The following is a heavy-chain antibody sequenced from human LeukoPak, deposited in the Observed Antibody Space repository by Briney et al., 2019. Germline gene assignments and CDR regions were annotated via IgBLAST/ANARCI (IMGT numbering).Heavy chain of an antibody. Sequence: GGSLRLSCAASGFTFSSYSMNWVRQAPGKGLEWVSVIYSGGSTYYADSVKGRFTISRDNSKNTLYLQMNSLRAEDTAVYYCARWFGELLPAFDIWGQGTMVTVSS. D-gene: IGHD3-10*01. CDR1: GFTFSSYS. V-gene: IGHV3-53*01. CDR2: IYSGGST. J-gene: IGHJ3*02. CDR3: ARWFGELLPAFDI.